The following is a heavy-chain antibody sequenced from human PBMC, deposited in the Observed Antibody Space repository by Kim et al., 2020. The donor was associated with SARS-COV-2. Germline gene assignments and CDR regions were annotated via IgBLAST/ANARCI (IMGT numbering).Heavy chain of an antibody. CDR1: GFTFSSYA. Sequence: GGSLRLSCAASGFTFSSYAMSWVRQAPGKGLEWVSAISGSGGSTYYADSVKGRFTISRDNSKNTLYLQMNSLRAEDTAVYYCAKGPKRIWFGELTGPHYYGMDVWGQGTTVTVSS. J-gene: IGHJ6*02. CDR3: AKGPKRIWFGELTGPHYYGMDV. D-gene: IGHD3-10*01. CDR2: ISGSGGST. V-gene: IGHV3-23*01.